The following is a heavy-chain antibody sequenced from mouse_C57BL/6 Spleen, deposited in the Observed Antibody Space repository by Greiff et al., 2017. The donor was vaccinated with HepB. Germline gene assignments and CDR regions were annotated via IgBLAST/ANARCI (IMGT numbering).Heavy chain of an antibody. CDR1: GFTFSDYG. CDR2: ISSGSSTI. Sequence: EVQGVESGGGLVKPGGSLKLSCAASGFTFSDYGMHWVRQAPEKGLEWVAYISSGSSTIYYADTVKGRFTISRDNAKHTLFLQMTSLRSEDTAMYYCARSIYYDYAWFAYWGQGTLVTVSA. J-gene: IGHJ3*01. CDR3: ARSIYYDYAWFAY. D-gene: IGHD2-4*01. V-gene: IGHV5-17*01.